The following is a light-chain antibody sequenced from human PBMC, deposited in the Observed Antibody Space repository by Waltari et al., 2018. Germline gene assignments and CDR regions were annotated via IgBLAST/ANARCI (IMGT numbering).Light chain of an antibody. CDR3: QQGYSYPRT. CDR2: RAS. J-gene: IGKJ1*01. Sequence: DIQMTQSPSSLSASVGDTVTITCQASQGIGNNLNWYQQKPGKAPKLLIYRASSLQSGIPSRFSGSGSGTDFTLTISSLQPEGFATYYCQQGYSYPRTFGQGTKVEIK. CDR1: QGIGNN. V-gene: IGKV1-16*01.